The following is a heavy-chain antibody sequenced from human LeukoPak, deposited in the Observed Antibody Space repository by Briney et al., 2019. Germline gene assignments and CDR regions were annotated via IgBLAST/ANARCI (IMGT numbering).Heavy chain of an antibody. Sequence: TGGSLRLSCAASGFTFSSNTMNWVRQAPGKGLEWVSSISSSSSYMKYADSVRGRFTISRDNAKNSLYLQMNSLRAEDTAVYYCASEDYYDSSAYYYRNFQHWGQGTLVTVSS. D-gene: IGHD3-22*01. V-gene: IGHV3-21*01. J-gene: IGHJ1*01. CDR1: GFTFSSNT. CDR2: ISSSSSYM. CDR3: ASEDYYDSSAYYYRNFQH.